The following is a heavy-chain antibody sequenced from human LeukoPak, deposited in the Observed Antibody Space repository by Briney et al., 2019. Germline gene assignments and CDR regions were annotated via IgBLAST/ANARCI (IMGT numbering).Heavy chain of an antibody. CDR2: IYTSGST. CDR1: GGSISSGSYY. J-gene: IGHJ4*02. V-gene: IGHV4-61*02. D-gene: IGHD3-3*01. CDR3: ARAITINFDY. Sequence: SQTLSLTCTVSGGSISSGSYYWSWIRQPAGKGLEWIGRIYTSGSTNYNPSLKSRVTISVDTSKNQFSLKLSSVTAADTAVYYCARAITINFDYWGQGTLVTVSS.